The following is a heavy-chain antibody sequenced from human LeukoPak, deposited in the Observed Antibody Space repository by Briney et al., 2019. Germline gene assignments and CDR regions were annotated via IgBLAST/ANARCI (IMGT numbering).Heavy chain of an antibody. CDR1: GYRFTIYW. CDR3: ARLIPLSGGNPNYFDY. V-gene: IGHV5-51*01. Sequence: GESLKISCNGSGYRFTIYWIAWVRQMPGKGLEWMGFIFPGDSNTRYSPSFQGQVTISADKSISTAYLQWSSLKASDTAIYYCARLIPLSGGNPNYFDYWGQGTLVTVSS. J-gene: IGHJ4*02. D-gene: IGHD4-23*01. CDR2: IFPGDSNT.